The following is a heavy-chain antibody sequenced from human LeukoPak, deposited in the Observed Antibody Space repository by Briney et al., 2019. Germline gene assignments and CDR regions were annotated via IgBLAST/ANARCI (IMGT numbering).Heavy chain of an antibody. V-gene: IGHV4-61*01. J-gene: IGHJ5*02. Sequence: SETLSLTCTVSGGSVRSGSYYWSWIRQPPGKGLEWIGYIYYSGSTNYNPSLKSRVIMSVDTSKNQFSLKLSSVTAADTAVYYCAREAGYCSGGSCWNWFDPWGQGTLVTVSS. CDR3: AREAGYCSGGSCWNWFDP. CDR1: GGSVRSGSYY. CDR2: IYYSGST. D-gene: IGHD2-15*01.